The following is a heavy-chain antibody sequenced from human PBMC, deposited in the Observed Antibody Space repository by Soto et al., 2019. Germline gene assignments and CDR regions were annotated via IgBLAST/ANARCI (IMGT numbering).Heavy chain of an antibody. CDR1: GYTFFNFW. J-gene: IGHJ4*02. CDR2: IYPGDHET. D-gene: IGHD6-13*01. Sequence: ESLKVSCQCSGYTFFNFWIGCMSQLPGQGLEWMGIIYPGDHETRYSPSFLGKVTISAEKSINTAYLQWSSLEASDSAFYFCARSTRSSPYFDVWGQGALVTVSS. V-gene: IGHV5-51*01. CDR3: ARSTRSSPYFDV.